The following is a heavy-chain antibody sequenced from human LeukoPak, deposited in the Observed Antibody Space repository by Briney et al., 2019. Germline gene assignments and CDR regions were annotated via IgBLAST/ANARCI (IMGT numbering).Heavy chain of an antibody. Sequence: GGSLRLSCAASDFSFTNYAMSWVRQAPGKGLEWVSAVSNRGGTTYYADSVKGRFTVSRDNAKNSLYLQMNSLRAEDTALYYCALLVGATLDFDNWGQGTLVTVSS. J-gene: IGHJ4*02. D-gene: IGHD1-26*01. V-gene: IGHV3-23*01. CDR2: VSNRGGTT. CDR3: ALLVGATLDFDN. CDR1: DFSFTNYA.